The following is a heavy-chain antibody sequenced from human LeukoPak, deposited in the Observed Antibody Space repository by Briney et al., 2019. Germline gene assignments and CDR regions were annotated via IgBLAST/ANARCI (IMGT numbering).Heavy chain of an antibody. Sequence: ASVKVSCKASGYTFTSYGISWVRQAPGQGLEWMGWNSAYNGNTNYAQKLQGRVTMTTDTSKSTAYMELRSLRSDDTAVYYCARGYQLLSYYYYYMDVWGKGTTVTVSS. J-gene: IGHJ6*03. V-gene: IGHV1-18*01. CDR3: ARGYQLLSYYYYYMDV. CDR1: GYTFTSYG. CDR2: NSAYNGNT. D-gene: IGHD2-2*01.